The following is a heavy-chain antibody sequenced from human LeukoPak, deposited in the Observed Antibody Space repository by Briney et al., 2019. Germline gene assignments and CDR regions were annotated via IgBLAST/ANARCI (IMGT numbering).Heavy chain of an antibody. CDR2: INPSSYST. V-gene: IGHV1-46*01. Sequence: ASVKVSCKASGYTFTNYFMHWVRQAPGQGFEWMGIINPSSYSTTYAPKCQGRVTLTRDTSTSTVYLELSSLRSEDTAVYFCARTGSAGPGRNHFDHWGQGTLVTVSS. J-gene: IGHJ5*02. CDR3: ARTGSAGPGRNHFDH. CDR1: GYTFTNYF. D-gene: IGHD6-13*01.